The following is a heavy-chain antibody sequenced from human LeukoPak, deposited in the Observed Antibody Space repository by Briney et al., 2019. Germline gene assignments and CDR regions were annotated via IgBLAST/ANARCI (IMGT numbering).Heavy chain of an antibody. CDR2: ISGSGGIT. CDR3: ARTQYSSGWYNWFDP. J-gene: IGHJ5*02. Sequence: GGPLRLSCAASGFTISSYAMSWVRQAPGKGLEWVSAISGSGGITYYADSVKGRFTTSRDNSKNTLYLQMNSLRAEDTAVYYCARTQYSSGWYNWFDPWGQGTLVTVSS. D-gene: IGHD6-19*01. CDR1: GFTISSYA. V-gene: IGHV3-23*01.